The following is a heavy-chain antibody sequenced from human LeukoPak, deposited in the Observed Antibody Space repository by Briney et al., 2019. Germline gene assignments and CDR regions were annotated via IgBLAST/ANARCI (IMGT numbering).Heavy chain of an antibody. CDR3: ARDAQIIAAAGNYYFDY. Sequence: ASVKVSCKASGYTFSGNFMHWVRQAPGQGLEWMGIINPSGGSTSYAQKFQGRVTMTRDTSTSTVYMELSSLRSEDAAVYYCARDAQIIAAAGNYYFDYWGQGTLVTVSS. J-gene: IGHJ4*02. D-gene: IGHD6-13*01. CDR1: GYTFSGNF. V-gene: IGHV1-46*01. CDR2: INPSGGST.